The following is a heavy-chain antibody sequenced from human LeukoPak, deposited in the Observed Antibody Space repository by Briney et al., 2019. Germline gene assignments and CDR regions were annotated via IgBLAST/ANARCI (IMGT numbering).Heavy chain of an antibody. CDR3: ATDRATQYFDY. V-gene: IGHV3-33*01. J-gene: IGHJ4*02. CDR2: IWYDGSNK. CDR1: GIIFRNYG. Sequence: PGRSLRLSCAASGIIFRNYGMHWVRQAPGKGLEWVAVIWYDGSNKDYADSVKGRFTVSRDNSRNTLFLQMNSLRVEDTAVYYCATDRATQYFDYWGQGTLVSVPS. D-gene: IGHD2-15*01.